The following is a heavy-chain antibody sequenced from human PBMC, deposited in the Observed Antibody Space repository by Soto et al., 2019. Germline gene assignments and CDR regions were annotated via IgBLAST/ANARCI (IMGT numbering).Heavy chain of an antibody. CDR3: AGGEQVAGGYYDYGMDV. CDR1: SGSISSGGYY. D-gene: IGHD6-6*01. J-gene: IGHJ6*02. V-gene: IGHV4-31*03. CDR2: IYYSGST. Sequence: QVQLQESGPGLVKPSQTLSLTCTVSSGSISSGGYYWSWIRQHPGKGLEWIGYIYYSGSTYYNPSLKGRFTMSVDTAKNQYSLKLRSVTAADTAVYYCAGGEQVAGGYYDYGMDVWGQGTTVTVSS.